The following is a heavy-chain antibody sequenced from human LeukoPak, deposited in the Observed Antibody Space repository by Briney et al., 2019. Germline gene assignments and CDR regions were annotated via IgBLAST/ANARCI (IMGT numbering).Heavy chain of an antibody. CDR2: ISAYNGNT. CDR1: GYTFTSYA. J-gene: IGHJ4*02. Sequence: ASVKVSCKASGYTFTSYAMHWVRQAPGQGLEWMGWISAYNGNTNYAQKFQGRVTMTEDTSTDTAYMELSSLRSEDTAVYYCATDSSSWGTFFDYWGQGTLVTVSS. D-gene: IGHD6-13*01. CDR3: ATDSSSWGTFFDY. V-gene: IGHV1-3*01.